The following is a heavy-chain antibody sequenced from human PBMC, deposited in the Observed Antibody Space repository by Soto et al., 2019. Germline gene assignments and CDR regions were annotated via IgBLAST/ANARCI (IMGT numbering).Heavy chain of an antibody. Sequence: PSETLSLTCAVYGGSFSGYYWSWIRQPPGKGLEWIGEINHSGSTNYNPSLKSRVTISVDTSKNQFSLKLSSVTAADTAVYYCARGPYTYYYGSGSYLNYWGQGTLVTVSS. J-gene: IGHJ4*02. CDR2: INHSGST. CDR1: GGSFSGYY. CDR3: ARGPYTYYYGSGSYLNY. V-gene: IGHV4-34*01. D-gene: IGHD3-10*01.